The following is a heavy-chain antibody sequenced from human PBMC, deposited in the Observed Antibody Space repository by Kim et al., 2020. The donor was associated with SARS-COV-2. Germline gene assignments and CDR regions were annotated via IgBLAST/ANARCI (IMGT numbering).Heavy chain of an antibody. CDR2: ISYDGSNK. D-gene: IGHD2-2*01. CDR1: GFTFSSYG. CDR3: AIPGGYCSSTSCSDAFDI. J-gene: IGHJ3*02. V-gene: IGHV3-30*03. Sequence: GGSLRLSCAASGFTFSSYGMHWVRQAPGKGLEWVAVISYDGSNKYYADSVKGRFTISRDNSKNTLYLQMNSLGAEDTAVYYCAIPGGYCSSTSCSDAFDIWGQGTMVTVSS.